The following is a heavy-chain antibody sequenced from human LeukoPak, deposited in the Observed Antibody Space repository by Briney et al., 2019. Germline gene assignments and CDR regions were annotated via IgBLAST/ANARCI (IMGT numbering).Heavy chain of an antibody. J-gene: IGHJ3*01. CDR1: GGSISSYY. D-gene: IGHD1-26*01. Sequence: SETLSLTCTVSGGSISSYYWTWIRQPPGKGLEWIGDIYSTGSTNYNPYLKRRVTISVDTSKNQFSLKLSSVTAADTAVYFCARVRIGETSYDASDVWGLGKMVPVFS. CDR2: IYSTGST. CDR3: ARVRIGETSYDASDV. V-gene: IGHV4-59*13.